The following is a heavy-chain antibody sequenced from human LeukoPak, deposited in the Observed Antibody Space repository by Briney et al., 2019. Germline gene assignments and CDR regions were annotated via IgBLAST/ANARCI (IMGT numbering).Heavy chain of an antibody. Sequence: GGSLRLSCAASGFTFSSYAMHWVRQAPGKGLEYVSAISSNGGSTYYADSVKGRFTISRDNSKNTLYLQMGSLRAEDMAVYYCARAGPYDAFDIWGQGTMVTVSS. CDR2: ISSNGGST. CDR1: GFTFSSYA. CDR3: ARAGPYDAFDI. J-gene: IGHJ3*02. V-gene: IGHV3-64*02.